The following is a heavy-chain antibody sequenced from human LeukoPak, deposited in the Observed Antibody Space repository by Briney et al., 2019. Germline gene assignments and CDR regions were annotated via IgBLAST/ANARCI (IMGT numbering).Heavy chain of an antibody. CDR2: IYSGGNT. J-gene: IGHJ1*01. CDR1: GFTVSSNS. CDR3: ARGSEYFQH. V-gene: IGHV3-66*01. Sequence: GGSLRLSCADSGFTVSSNSMSWVRQALGKGLEWVSIIYSGGNTFHADSVKARFSISRDESRDTVYLQMNNLTAEDTAVYYCARGSEYFQHWGRGTLVTVSS.